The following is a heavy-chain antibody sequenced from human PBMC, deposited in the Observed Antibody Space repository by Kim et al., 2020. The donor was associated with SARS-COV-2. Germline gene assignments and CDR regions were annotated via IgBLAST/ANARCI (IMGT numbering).Heavy chain of an antibody. J-gene: IGHJ4*02. V-gene: IGHV3-30*01. CDR2: K. CDR3: ARERTYSIDY. D-gene: IGHD4-4*01. Sequence: KYYADSVKGRFTISRDNPKNTLYLQMNILRAEDTALYYCARERTYSIDYWGQGTLVTVSS.